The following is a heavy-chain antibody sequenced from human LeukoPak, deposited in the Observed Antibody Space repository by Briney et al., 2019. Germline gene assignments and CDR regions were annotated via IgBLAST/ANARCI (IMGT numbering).Heavy chain of an antibody. CDR3: ARGVWGSTDQSVRYYYYYGMDV. D-gene: IGHD3-16*01. J-gene: IGHJ6*02. Sequence: SETLSLTCAVYGGSFSGYYWSWIRQPPGKGLEWIGEINHSGSTNYNPSLKSRVTISVDTSKNQFSLKLSSVTAADTAVYYCARGVWGSTDQSVRYYYYYGMDVWGQGTTVTVSS. V-gene: IGHV4-34*01. CDR2: INHSGST. CDR1: GGSFSGYY.